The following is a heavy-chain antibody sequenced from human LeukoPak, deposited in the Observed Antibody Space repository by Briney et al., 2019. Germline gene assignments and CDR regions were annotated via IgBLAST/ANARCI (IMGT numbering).Heavy chain of an antibody. CDR2: ISYDGSNK. CDR1: GFTFSSYG. Sequence: GGSLRLSCAASGFTFSSYGMHRVRQAPGKGLEWVAVISYDGSNKYYADSVKGRFTISRDNSKNTLYLQMNSLRAEDTAVYYCAKDVRRYYDSSGPLDYWGQGTQVTVAS. J-gene: IGHJ4*02. CDR3: AKDVRRYYDSSGPLDY. D-gene: IGHD3-22*01. V-gene: IGHV3-30*18.